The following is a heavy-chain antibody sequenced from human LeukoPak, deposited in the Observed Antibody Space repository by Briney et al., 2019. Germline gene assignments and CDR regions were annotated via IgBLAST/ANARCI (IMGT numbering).Heavy chain of an antibody. V-gene: IGHV3-21*01. Sequence: GGSLRLSCAASGFTFSSYSMNWVRQAPGKGLKWVSSISSSSSYIYYADSVKGRFTISRDNSKNTLYLQMNGLRAEDTAVYYCAKDLRVRGVINSPLDFDYWGQGTLVTVSS. CDR1: GFTFSSYS. CDR2: ISSSSSYI. D-gene: IGHD3-10*01. J-gene: IGHJ4*02. CDR3: AKDLRVRGVINSPLDFDY.